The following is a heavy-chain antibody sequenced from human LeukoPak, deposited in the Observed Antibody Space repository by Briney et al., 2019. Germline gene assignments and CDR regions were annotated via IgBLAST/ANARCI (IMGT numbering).Heavy chain of an antibody. D-gene: IGHD3-3*01. CDR1: GYTFTSYY. J-gene: IGHJ6*03. CDR2: INPSGGST. Sequence: ASVKVSCKASGYTFTSYYMHRVRQAPGQGLEWMGIINPSGGSTSYAQKFQGRVTMARDMSTSTVYMELSSLRSEDTAVYYCARAALDYDFWSGYLVGGYYYMDVWGKGTTVTVSS. V-gene: IGHV1-46*01. CDR3: ARAALDYDFWSGYLVGGYYYMDV.